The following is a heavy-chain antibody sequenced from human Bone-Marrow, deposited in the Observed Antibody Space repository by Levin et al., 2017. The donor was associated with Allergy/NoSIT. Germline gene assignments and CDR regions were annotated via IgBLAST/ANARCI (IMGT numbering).Heavy chain of an antibody. V-gene: IGHV3-23*01. J-gene: IGHJ4*02. D-gene: IGHD6-19*01. CDR1: GFTFSSNS. Sequence: SCAASGFTFSSNSMSWVRQAPGKGLEWVSAISSSGDNTYYADFVKGRFTVSRDNSKNTLYLQMNSLRVEDTAVYYCAKETVAWAFDHWGQGTLVTVSS. CDR3: AKETVAWAFDH. CDR2: ISSSGDNT.